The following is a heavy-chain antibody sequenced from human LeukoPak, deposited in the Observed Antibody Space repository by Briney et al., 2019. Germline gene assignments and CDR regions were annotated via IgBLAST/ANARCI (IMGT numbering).Heavy chain of an antibody. CDR1: GGTFSSHA. Sequence: GASVKVSCKASGGTFSSHAISWVRQAPGQGLEWMGGIITIFGTANYAQKFQGRVTITADESTSTAYMELSSLRSEDTAVYYCARDRLHNDFWSGYSPYNWFDPWGQGTLVTVPS. V-gene: IGHV1-69*13. CDR2: IITIFGTA. D-gene: IGHD3-3*01. CDR3: ARDRLHNDFWSGYSPYNWFDP. J-gene: IGHJ5*02.